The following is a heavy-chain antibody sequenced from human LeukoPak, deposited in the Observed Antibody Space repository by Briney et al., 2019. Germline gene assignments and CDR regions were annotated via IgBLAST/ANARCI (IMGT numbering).Heavy chain of an antibody. J-gene: IGHJ3*01. V-gene: IGHV4-59*13. CDR2: ISYRGRT. Sequence: WETLPLTCSISDAYIGSSFWSWIRLPPGKGLEWIGSISYRGRTNYSPSLKSRATISMDTSKSQLSLVLTSVTAADTALYYRARDLSGSYYTFDLWGQGTMVTVSS. CDR1: DAYIGSSF. CDR3: ARDLSGSYYTFDL. D-gene: IGHD1-26*01.